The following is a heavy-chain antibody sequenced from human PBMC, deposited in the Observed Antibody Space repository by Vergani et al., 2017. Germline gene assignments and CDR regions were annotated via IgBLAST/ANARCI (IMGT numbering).Heavy chain of an antibody. CDR1: GGSISSSSYY. CDR2: IYYSGST. D-gene: IGHD1-26*01. V-gene: IGHV4-61*01. J-gene: IGHJ3*02. CDR3: ARGALVGAHDAFDI. Sequence: QVQLPQWGAGLLKPSQTLSLTCTVSGGSISSSSYYWGWIRQPPGKGLEWIGYIYYSGSTNYNPSLKSRVTISVDTSKNQFSLKLSSVTAADTAVYYCARGALVGAHDAFDIWGQGTMVTVSS.